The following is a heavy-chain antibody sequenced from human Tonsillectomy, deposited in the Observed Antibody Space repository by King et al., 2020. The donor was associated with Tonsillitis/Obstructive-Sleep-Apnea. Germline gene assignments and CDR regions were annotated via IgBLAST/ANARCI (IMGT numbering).Heavy chain of an antibody. CDR3: TRDGGYCSSTSCYYYYMDV. CDR2: IKSKNYGGTT. Sequence: VQLVESGGGLVKPGGSLRLSCAASGFTCSNAWMSWVLQAPGKGLAWRGRIKSKNYGGTTDYAAPVKGIFTISRDDSKNTLYLQMYSLINEDTAVYYCTRDGGYCSSTSCYYYYMDVWGKGTTVTVSS. V-gene: IGHV3-15*01. D-gene: IGHD2-2*01. J-gene: IGHJ6*03. CDR1: GFTCSNAW.